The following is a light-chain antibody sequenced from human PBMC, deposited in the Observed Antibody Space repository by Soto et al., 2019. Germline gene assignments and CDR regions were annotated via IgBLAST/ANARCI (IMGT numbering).Light chain of an antibody. CDR3: SSYAGSNNLV. V-gene: IGLV2-8*01. Sequence: QSALSPPPSASGSLGQSVTISCTGTSSDVGGYNYVSWYQQHPGKAPKLMIYEVSKRPSGVPDRFSGSKSGNTASLTVSGLQAEDEADYYCSSYAGSNNLVFGGGTQLTVL. J-gene: IGLJ2*01. CDR1: SSDVGGYNY. CDR2: EVS.